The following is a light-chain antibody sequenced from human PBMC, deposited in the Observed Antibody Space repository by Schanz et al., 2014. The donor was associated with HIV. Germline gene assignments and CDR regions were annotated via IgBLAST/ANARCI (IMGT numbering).Light chain of an antibody. CDR1: QTITSNF. Sequence: EIVLTQSPGTLSLFPGERAALSCRASQTITSNFLAWDQQRPGQAPRLLIYGASNRATGVPDRFSGSGSGTYFILTISRLEPEDFAVYYCQQHGGSPETFGQGTKVEIK. CDR2: GAS. CDR3: QQHGGSPET. V-gene: IGKV3-20*01. J-gene: IGKJ1*01.